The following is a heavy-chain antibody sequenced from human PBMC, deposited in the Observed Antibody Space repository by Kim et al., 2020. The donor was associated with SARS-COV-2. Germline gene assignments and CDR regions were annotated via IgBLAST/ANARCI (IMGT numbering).Heavy chain of an antibody. D-gene: IGHD2-21*02. V-gene: IGHV1-69*13. CDR1: GGTFSSYA. J-gene: IGHJ5*02. CDR3: ARSYCGGDCYPSRGWFDP. CDR2: IIPIFGTA. Sequence: SVKVSCKASGGTFSSYAISWVRQAPGQGLEWMGGIIPIFGTANYAQKFQGRVTITADESTSTAYMELSSLRSEDTAVYYCARSYCGGDCYPSRGWFDPWGQGTLVTVSS.